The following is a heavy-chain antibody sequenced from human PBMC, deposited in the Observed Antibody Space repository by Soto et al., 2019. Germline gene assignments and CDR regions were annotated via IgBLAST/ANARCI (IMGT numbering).Heavy chain of an antibody. V-gene: IGHV2-26*01. CDR2: IFSNDEK. J-gene: IGHJ4*02. D-gene: IGHD5-12*01. CDR3: ARIRDSRGYDLLDY. Sequence: QVTLKESGPVLVNPTETLTLTCTVSGFSLSNARMGVSWIRQPPGKALEWLAHIFSNDEKSYSTSLKSRLTISKDTSKSQVVLTMTNMDPVDTATYYCARIRDSRGYDLLDYWGQGTLVTVSS. CDR1: GFSLSNARMG.